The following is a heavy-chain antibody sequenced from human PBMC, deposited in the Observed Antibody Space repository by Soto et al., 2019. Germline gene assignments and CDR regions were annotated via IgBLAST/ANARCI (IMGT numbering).Heavy chain of an antibody. D-gene: IGHD3-3*01. CDR1: GGSFSGYY. V-gene: IGHV4-34*01. Sequence: SETLSLTCAVYGGSFSGYYWSWIRQSPGRGLEWIGEINDSGSTNYNPSLKSRVTISVDTSKNQFSLKLSSVTAADTAVYYCARVGRFYDFRSGQFSYWGQGTLVPVSS. CDR2: INDSGST. CDR3: ARVGRFYDFRSGQFSY. J-gene: IGHJ4*02.